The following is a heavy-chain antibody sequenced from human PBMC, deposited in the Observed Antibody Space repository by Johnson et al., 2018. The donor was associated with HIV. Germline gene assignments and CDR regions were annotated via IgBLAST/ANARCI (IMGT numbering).Heavy chain of an antibody. D-gene: IGHD2-2*01. V-gene: IGHV3-66*01. Sequence: VQLVESGGGLVQPGGSLRLSCAASGFTVRKGLEWVSVIYSGGGTYYADSVKGRFTVSRDNAKNSLYLQMSSLRAEDTAVYYCATDIVVVLALGGDAFEIWGQGTMVIVCS. J-gene: IGHJ3*02. CDR1: GFTVR. CDR2: IYSGGGT. CDR3: ATDIVVVLALGGDAFEI.